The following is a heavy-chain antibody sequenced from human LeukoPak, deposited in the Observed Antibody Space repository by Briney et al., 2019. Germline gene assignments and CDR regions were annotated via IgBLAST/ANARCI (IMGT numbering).Heavy chain of an antibody. D-gene: IGHD1-26*01. CDR2: INSDGSST. V-gene: IGHV3-74*01. J-gene: IGHJ4*02. Sequence: GGSLRLSCAASGFTFSSYWMHWVRQAPGKGPVWVSRINSDGSSTSYADSVKGRFTISRDNAKSTLYLQMNSLRAEDTAVYYCARDLRSYYFVYWGQGTLVTVSS. CDR1: GFTFSSYW. CDR3: ARDLRSYYFVY.